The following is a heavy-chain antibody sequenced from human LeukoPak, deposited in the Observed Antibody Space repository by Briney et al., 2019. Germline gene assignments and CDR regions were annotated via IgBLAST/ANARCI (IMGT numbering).Heavy chain of an antibody. CDR3: AKGSGYSSRKAFDI. D-gene: IGHD6-13*01. Sequence: GGSLRLSCVVSGFTFSNYWIHWVRQAPGKGLVWVSRIKNDGSTTTYADSVKGRFTISRDNAKNTLYLQMNSLRAEDTAVYYCAKGSGYSSRKAFDIWGQGTMVTVSS. V-gene: IGHV3-74*01. J-gene: IGHJ3*02. CDR1: GFTFSNYW. CDR2: IKNDGSTT.